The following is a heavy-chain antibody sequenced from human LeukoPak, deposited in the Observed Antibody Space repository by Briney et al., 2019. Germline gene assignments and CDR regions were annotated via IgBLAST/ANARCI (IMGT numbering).Heavy chain of an antibody. CDR3: ARSETQDIVVVVDAFDI. Sequence: SVKVSCKASGGTFSSYAISWVRQAPGQGFEWMGGIIPIFGTANYAQKFQGRVTITTDESTSTAYMELSSLRSEDTAVYYCARSETQDIVVVVDAFDIWGQGTMVTVSS. D-gene: IGHD2-15*01. CDR2: IIPIFGTA. J-gene: IGHJ3*02. V-gene: IGHV1-69*05. CDR1: GGTFSSYA.